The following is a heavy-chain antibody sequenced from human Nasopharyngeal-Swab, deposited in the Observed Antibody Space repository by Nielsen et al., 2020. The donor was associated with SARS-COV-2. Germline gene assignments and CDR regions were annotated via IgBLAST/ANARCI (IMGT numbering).Heavy chain of an antibody. CDR2: ISSSSSYI. CDR1: GFTFSSYS. CDR3: ASLLSITIFGDFDY. J-gene: IGHJ4*02. D-gene: IGHD3-3*01. Sequence: GESLKISCAASGFTFSSYSMNWVRQALGKGLEWVSSISSSSSYIYYADSVKGRFTISRDNAKNSLYLQMNSLRAKDTAVYYCASLLSITIFGDFDYWGQGTLVTVSS. V-gene: IGHV3-21*01.